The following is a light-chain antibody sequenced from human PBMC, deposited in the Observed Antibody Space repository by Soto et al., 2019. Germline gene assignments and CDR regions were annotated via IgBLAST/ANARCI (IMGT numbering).Light chain of an antibody. CDR1: SSNIGAGYD. CDR3: QSYDSSLIGVV. J-gene: IGLJ2*01. Sequence: QSVLTHPPSVSGAPGQRVTISCTGSSSNIGAGYDVHWYQQLPGTAPKLLIYGNTNRPSGVPDRFSGSKSGTSASLAITGLQAEDEADYYCQSYDSSLIGVVFGGGTKLTVL. V-gene: IGLV1-40*01. CDR2: GNT.